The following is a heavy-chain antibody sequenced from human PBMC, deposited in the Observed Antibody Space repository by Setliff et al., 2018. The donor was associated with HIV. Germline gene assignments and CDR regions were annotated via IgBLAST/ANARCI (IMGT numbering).Heavy chain of an antibody. V-gene: IGHV4-4*09. Sequence: SETLSLTCTVSGGSISGYHWNWLRQTPGKGLEWIGYIYTSRGTNYNHSLRTRVIISVDTSNQFSLKLSSVTAADAAVYYCARSPSYRSSWEYYFVYWGQGILVTVSS. D-gene: IGHD6-13*01. CDR1: GGSISGYH. J-gene: IGHJ4*02. CDR2: IYTSRGT. CDR3: ARSPSYRSSWEYYFVY.